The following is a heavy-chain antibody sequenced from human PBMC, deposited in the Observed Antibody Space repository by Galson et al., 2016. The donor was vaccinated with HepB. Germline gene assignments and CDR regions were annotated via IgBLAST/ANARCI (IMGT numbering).Heavy chain of an antibody. V-gene: IGHV2-5*02. D-gene: IGHD2-2*01. Sequence: PALVKPTQTLTLTCTFSGFSFTTSEVGVGWIRQPPGKALEWLALICWDDDKRYSPSLRSRLTITKDTSKNQVVLTMTNMDPADTATYYCAQRLREYQLLFGRDAFDVWGQGTMVTVSS. CDR1: GFSFTTSEVG. J-gene: IGHJ3*01. CDR2: ICWDDDK. CDR3: AQRLREYQLLFGRDAFDV.